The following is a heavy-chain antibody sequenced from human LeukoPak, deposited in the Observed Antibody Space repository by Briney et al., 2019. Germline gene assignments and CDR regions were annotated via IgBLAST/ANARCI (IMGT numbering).Heavy chain of an antibody. CDR2: INPNSGGT. Sequence: ASVKVSCKASGYTFTSYDINWVRQATGQGLEWMGWINPNSGGTNYAQKFQGRVTMTRDTSISTAYMELSRLRSDDTAVYYCASGSALTAAGIDYWGQGTLVTVSS. V-gene: IGHV1-2*02. D-gene: IGHD6-13*01. J-gene: IGHJ4*02. CDR3: ASGSALTAAGIDY. CDR1: GYTFTSYD.